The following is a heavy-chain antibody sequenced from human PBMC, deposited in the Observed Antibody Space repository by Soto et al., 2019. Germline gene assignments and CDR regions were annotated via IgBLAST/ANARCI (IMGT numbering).Heavy chain of an antibody. Sequence: GESLKISCKVSGYSFITSWMGWVRQLPGKGLEWMGIIYPGDSDSRYGPSFEGHVTFSVDKSISTAYLEWSSLKASDTAIYYCARLSRRVAQESNYFDPWGQGTLVTVSS. CDR1: GYSFITSW. CDR3: ARLSRRVAQESNYFDP. D-gene: IGHD2-8*01. V-gene: IGHV5-51*01. J-gene: IGHJ5*02. CDR2: IYPGDSDS.